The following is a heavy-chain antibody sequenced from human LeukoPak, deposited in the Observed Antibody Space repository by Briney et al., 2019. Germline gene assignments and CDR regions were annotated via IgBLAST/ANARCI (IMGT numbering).Heavy chain of an antibody. CDR3: ARDREMVAAAGPYYYYYYMDV. J-gene: IGHJ6*03. CDR2: INPNTDVT. CDR1: GYTFTVYN. D-gene: IGHD6-13*01. Sequence: ASVKVSCKASGYTFTVYNIHWVRQAPGQGLEWMGWINPNTDVTNYAQKFQGRVTMSRDTSISTAYMELTGLRSDDTAVYYCARDREMVAAAGPYYYYYYMDVWGKGTTVTVSS. V-gene: IGHV1-2*02.